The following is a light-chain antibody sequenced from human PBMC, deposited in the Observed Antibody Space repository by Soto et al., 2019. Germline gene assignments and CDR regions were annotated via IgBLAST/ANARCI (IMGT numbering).Light chain of an antibody. Sequence: QSALPQPASGSGSPGQSITISCTGTSSDVGVYNYVSWYQQHPGKVPKLMIYEVNNRPSGVSNRFSGSKSGNTASLTISGLQAEDEADYYCSSYTTSSTWVFGGGTKVTVL. CDR2: EVN. V-gene: IGLV2-14*01. J-gene: IGLJ3*02. CDR3: SSYTTSSTWV. CDR1: SSDVGVYNY.